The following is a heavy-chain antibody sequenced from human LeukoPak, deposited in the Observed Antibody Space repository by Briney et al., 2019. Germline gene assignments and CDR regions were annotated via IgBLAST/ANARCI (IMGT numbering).Heavy chain of an antibody. J-gene: IGHJ4*02. CDR1: GGSFSGYY. Sequence: SETLSLTCAVYGGSFSGYYWSWIRQPPGKGLGWIGEINHSGSTNYNPSLKSRVTISVDTSKNQFSLKLSSVTAADTAVYYCARGGRQLWLRDPYYFDYWGQGTLVTVSS. CDR3: ARGGRQLWLRDPYYFDY. D-gene: IGHD5-18*01. CDR2: INHSGST. V-gene: IGHV4-34*01.